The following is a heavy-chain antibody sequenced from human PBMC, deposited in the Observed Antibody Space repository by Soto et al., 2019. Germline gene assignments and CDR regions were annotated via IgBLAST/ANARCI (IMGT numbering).Heavy chain of an antibody. CDR3: ARGIYCSSTSCYRYSDAFDI. Sequence: ASVGVSCKXSGYTFTSYAMHWVRQAPGQRLEWMGWINAGNGNTKYSQKFQGRVTITRDTSASTAYMELSSLRSEDTAVYYCARGIYCSSTSCYRYSDAFDIWGQGTMVTVSS. V-gene: IGHV1-3*01. D-gene: IGHD2-2*02. CDR2: INAGNGNT. J-gene: IGHJ3*02. CDR1: GYTFTSYA.